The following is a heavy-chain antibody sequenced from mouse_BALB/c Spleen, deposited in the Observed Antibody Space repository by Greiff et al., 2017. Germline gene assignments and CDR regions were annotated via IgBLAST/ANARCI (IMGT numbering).Heavy chain of an antibody. Sequence: QVQLQQSGAELVKPGASVKLSCKASGYTFTSYYMYWVKQRPGQGLEWIGEINPSNGGTNFNEKFKSKATLTVDKSSSTAYMQLSSLTSEDSAVYYCTRSNYGYDGAPYYYAMDDWGQGTSVTVSS. CDR2: INPSNGGT. V-gene: IGHV1S81*02. J-gene: IGHJ4*01. D-gene: IGHD2-2*01. CDR1: GYTFTSYY. CDR3: TRSNYGYDGAPYYYAMDD.